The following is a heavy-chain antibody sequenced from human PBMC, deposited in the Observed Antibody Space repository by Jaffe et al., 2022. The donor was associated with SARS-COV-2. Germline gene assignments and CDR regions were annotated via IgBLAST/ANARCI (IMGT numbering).Heavy chain of an antibody. Sequence: QVQLVQSGAEVKKPGASVKVSCKASGYTFFSYAMHWVRQAPGQRLEWMGWINAGNGNSKYSQKFQDRVTITRDTSASTAYMELSSLRSEDTAVYYCARSHSDSFDYWGQGTLVTVSS. CDR3: ARSHSDSFDY. J-gene: IGHJ4*02. CDR2: INAGNGNS. D-gene: IGHD2-15*01. V-gene: IGHV1-3*01. CDR1: GYTFFSYA.